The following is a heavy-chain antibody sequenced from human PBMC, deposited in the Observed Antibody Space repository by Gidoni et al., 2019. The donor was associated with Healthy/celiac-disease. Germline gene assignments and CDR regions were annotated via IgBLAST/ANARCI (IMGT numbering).Heavy chain of an antibody. J-gene: IGHJ4*02. D-gene: IGHD3-22*01. CDR3: ATDLRASKPLNYYDSSGYFDY. CDR1: GYTLTELS. V-gene: IGHV1-24*01. Sequence: QVQLVQSGAEVKKPGASVKVSCKVSGYTLTELSMHWGRKAPGKGLEWMGGFDPEDGETIYAQKFQGRVTMTEDTSTDTAYMELSSLRSEDTAVYYCATDLRASKPLNYYDSSGYFDYWGQGTLVTVSS. CDR2: FDPEDGET.